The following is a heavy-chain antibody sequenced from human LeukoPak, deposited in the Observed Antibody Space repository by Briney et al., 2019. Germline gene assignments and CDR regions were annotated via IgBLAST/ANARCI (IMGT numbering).Heavy chain of an antibody. Sequence: PSETLSLTCTVSGGSISGGGYYWSWIRQHPGKGLEWIGYIYYSGSSYYTPSLKSRVIISVDTSKNQFSLKLSSVTAADTAVYYCARTGGSGSLNWFDRWGQGTLVTVSS. D-gene: IGHD3-10*01. CDR3: ARTGGSGSLNWFDR. CDR2: IYYSGSS. V-gene: IGHV4-31*03. J-gene: IGHJ5*02. CDR1: GGSISGGGYY.